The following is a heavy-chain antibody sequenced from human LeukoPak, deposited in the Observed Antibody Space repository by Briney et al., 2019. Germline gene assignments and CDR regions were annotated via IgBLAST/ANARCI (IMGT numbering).Heavy chain of an antibody. Sequence: PGGSLRLSCAASGFTFSSYSMNWVRQAPGKGLEWVSSISSSSSYIYYADSVNGRFTVSRDNAKNSLYLQMNSLRAEDTAVYYCARDHSVAGFDPWGQGTLVTVSS. V-gene: IGHV3-21*01. D-gene: IGHD6-19*01. CDR1: GFTFSSYS. CDR2: ISSSSSYI. CDR3: ARDHSVAGFDP. J-gene: IGHJ5*02.